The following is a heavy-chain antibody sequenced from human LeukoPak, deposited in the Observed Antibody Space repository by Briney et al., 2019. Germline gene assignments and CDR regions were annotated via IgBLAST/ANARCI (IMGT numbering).Heavy chain of an antibody. Sequence: GGSLRLSCAASGLTFSDYYMSWIRQAPGKGLEWVSYISSSGSTIYYADSVKGRFTISRDNAKNSLYLQMNSLRAEDTAVYYCARSDNWNIWSYFGYWGQGTLVTVSS. D-gene: IGHD1-20*01. CDR1: GLTFSDYY. V-gene: IGHV3-11*01. CDR2: ISSSGSTI. J-gene: IGHJ4*02. CDR3: ARSDNWNIWSYFGY.